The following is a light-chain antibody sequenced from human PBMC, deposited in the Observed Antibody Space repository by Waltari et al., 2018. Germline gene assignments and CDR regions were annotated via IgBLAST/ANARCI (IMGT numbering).Light chain of an antibody. CDR2: DTS. J-gene: IGKJ4*01. V-gene: IGKV3-11*01. CDR1: QSVTNY. CDR3: QQRRNGPLT. Sequence: DIVLTQSPAILSLSPGERASLSCRASQSVTNYLAWYQQKPGQAPRLLIYDTSNRATGIPARFSGSGFGTDFTLTISSREPEDFAVYYCQQRRNGPLTFGGGTKVEIK.